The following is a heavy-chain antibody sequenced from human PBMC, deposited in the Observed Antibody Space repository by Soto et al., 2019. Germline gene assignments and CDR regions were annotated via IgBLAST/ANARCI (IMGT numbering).Heavy chain of an antibody. CDR1: GGTFSSYA. J-gene: IGHJ6*02. CDR2: IIPIFGTA. D-gene: IGHD5-12*01. V-gene: IGHV1-69*13. Sequence: ASVKVSFKASGGTFSSYAISWLRQAPGQGLEWMGGIIPIFGTANYAQKFQGRVTITADESTSTAYMELSSLRSEDTAVYYCARAFKGDIVATITLYYYGMDVWGQGTTVTVSS. CDR3: ARAFKGDIVATITLYYYGMDV.